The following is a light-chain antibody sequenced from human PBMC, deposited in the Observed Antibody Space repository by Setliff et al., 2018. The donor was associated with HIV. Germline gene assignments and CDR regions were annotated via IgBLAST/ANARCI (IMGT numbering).Light chain of an antibody. CDR2: EVN. Sequence: QSALTQPPSVSGSPGQSVTISCTGTSSDVGSYNRVSWYQQPPGTAPKLMIYEVNNRPSGVPDRFSGSKSGNTASLTISGLQAEDEADYYCSSYTSISTDVFGTGTNVTVL. CDR3: SSYTSISTDV. J-gene: IGLJ1*01. CDR1: SSDVGSYNR. V-gene: IGLV2-18*02.